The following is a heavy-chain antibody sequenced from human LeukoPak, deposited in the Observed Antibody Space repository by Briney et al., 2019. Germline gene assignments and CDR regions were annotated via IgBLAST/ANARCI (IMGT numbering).Heavy chain of an antibody. V-gene: IGHV4-4*07. CDR1: GGSSSNYY. Sequence: SETLSLTCSVSGGSSSNYYWSWIRQPAGKGLEWIGRIYTSGSTNYNPFFKSRVTMSLDTSQKEVSLTLSSMTAADTAVYFCARGSGSYRPLYFFDYWGQGTLVTVSS. CDR2: IYTSGST. J-gene: IGHJ4*02. CDR3: ARGSGSYRPLYFFDY. D-gene: IGHD1-26*01.